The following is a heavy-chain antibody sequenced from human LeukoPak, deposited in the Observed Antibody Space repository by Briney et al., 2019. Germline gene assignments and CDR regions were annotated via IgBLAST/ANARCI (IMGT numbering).Heavy chain of an antibody. CDR2: IYSSGST. V-gene: IGHV4-61*02. CDR3: ARAAYSSGWYGLGRGYYYCMDV. CDR1: GASISSGPYY. D-gene: IGHD6-19*01. Sequence: PSETLSLTCTVSGASISSGPYYWTWIRQPAGKGLEWIGRIYSSGSTNYNPSLKRRVTISVDTSKNQFSLKLSSVTAADTAVYYCARAAYSSGWYGLGRGYYYCMDVWGKGTTVTISS. J-gene: IGHJ6*03.